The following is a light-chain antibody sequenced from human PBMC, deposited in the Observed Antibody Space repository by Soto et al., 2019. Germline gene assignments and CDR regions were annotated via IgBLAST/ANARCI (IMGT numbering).Light chain of an antibody. CDR2: TAS. Sequence: IQLTQSPSSLSASVGDRVTITCRASQGISSHLAWYQQKPGKAPNLLIYTASTLQTGVPSRFSGGGSGTDFTLSHSSLQPEDSATYYCQQVNSFPSTFGQGTRLEIK. J-gene: IGKJ5*01. V-gene: IGKV1-9*01. CDR3: QQVNSFPST. CDR1: QGISSH.